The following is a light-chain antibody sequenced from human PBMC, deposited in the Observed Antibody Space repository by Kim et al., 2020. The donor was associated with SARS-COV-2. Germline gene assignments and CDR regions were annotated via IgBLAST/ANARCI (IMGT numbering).Light chain of an antibody. V-gene: IGKV2-30*02. Sequence: DVVMTQSPLSLPVTLGQPASISCRSSQSLVHSDGNTYLIWFQQRPGQSPRRLIYKVSNRDSGVPDRFSGSGSGTDFTLKISRVEAEDVGIYYCMQATLWPFTFGPGTKVDIK. CDR3: MQATLWPFT. CDR1: QSLVHSDGNTY. J-gene: IGKJ3*01. CDR2: KVS.